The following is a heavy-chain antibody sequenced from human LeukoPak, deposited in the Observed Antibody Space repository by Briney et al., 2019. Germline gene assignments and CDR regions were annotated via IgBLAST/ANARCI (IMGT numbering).Heavy chain of an antibody. CDR1: GFTFSTFA. V-gene: IGHV3-23*01. CDR2: IFPSGGEI. D-gene: IGHD3-10*02. Sequence: GGSLRLSCEASGFTFSTFAMIWVRQPPGKGLEWVSSIFPSGGEIHYADSVRGRFTISRDSSKSTLSLQMNSLRAEDTAVYYCAELGITMIGGVWGKGTTVTISS. J-gene: IGHJ6*04. CDR3: AELGITMIGGV.